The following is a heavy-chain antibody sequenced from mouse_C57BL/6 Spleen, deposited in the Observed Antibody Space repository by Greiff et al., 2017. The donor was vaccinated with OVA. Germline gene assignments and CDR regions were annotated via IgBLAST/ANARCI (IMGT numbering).Heavy chain of an antibody. CDR2: IDPSDSET. D-gene: IGHD1-1*01. CDR3: ARFGYYGSSLYAMDY. V-gene: IGHV1-52*01. Sequence: VKLQQPGAELVRPGSSVKLSCKASGYTFTSYWMHWVKQRPIQGLEWIGNIDPSDSETHYNQKFKDKATLTVDKSSSTAYMQLSSLTSEDSAVYYCARFGYYGSSLYAMDYWGQGTSVTVSS. J-gene: IGHJ4*01. CDR1: GYTFTSYW.